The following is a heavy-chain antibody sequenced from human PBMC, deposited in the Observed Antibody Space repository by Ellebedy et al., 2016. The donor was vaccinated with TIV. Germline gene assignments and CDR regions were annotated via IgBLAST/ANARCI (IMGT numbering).Heavy chain of an antibody. V-gene: IGHV4-4*07. CDR1: DDSITTYY. Sequence: SETLSLXXSVPDDSITTYYWSWVRRPAGKGLEWLGRMSISGLTSYNPSLKSRVTMLVDTSKKQFSLKLTSVTAADTAVYYCVRYFDPSFDHWGQGIMVTVSS. CDR3: VRYFDPSFDH. J-gene: IGHJ4*02. CDR2: MSISGLT. D-gene: IGHD2/OR15-2a*01.